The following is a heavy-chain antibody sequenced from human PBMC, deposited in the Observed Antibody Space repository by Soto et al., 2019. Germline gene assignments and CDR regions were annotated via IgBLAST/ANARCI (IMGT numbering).Heavy chain of an antibody. CDR1: VFTFSEYW. V-gene: IGHV3-74*03. J-gene: IGHJ4*02. CDR2: IDSDGRST. CDR3: ASRTSVTTFDH. D-gene: IGHD4-17*01. Sequence: SLRLSCGASVFTFSEYWMYWFRQVSGKGLEWVSRIDSDGRSTSYAESVKGRFSMSRDNAKNTVYLQMNSLRAEDTAVYYCASRTSVTTFDHWGQGGLVTVSS.